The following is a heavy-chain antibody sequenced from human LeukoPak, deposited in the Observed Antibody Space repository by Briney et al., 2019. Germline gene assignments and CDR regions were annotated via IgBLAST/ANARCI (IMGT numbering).Heavy chain of an antibody. D-gene: IGHD5-24*01. V-gene: IGHV1-69*04. Sequence: SVKVSCKASGGTFSSYAISWVRQAPGQGLEWMGRIIPILGIANYAQKFQGRVTITADKSTSTAYMELSSLRSEDTAVYYCARSRWLQSNPFDYWGQGTLVTVSS. CDR2: IIPILGIA. CDR3: ARSRWLQSNPFDY. J-gene: IGHJ4*02. CDR1: GGTFSSYA.